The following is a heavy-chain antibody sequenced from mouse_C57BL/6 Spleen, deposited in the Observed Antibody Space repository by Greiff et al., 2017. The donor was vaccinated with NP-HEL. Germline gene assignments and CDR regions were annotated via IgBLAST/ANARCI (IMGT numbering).Heavy chain of an antibody. D-gene: IGHD1-1*01. CDR1: GYSITSGYY. CDR2: ISYDGSN. Sequence: DVKLQESGPGLVKPSQSLSLTCSVTGYSITSGYYWNWIRQFPGNKLEWMGYISYDGSNNYNPSLKNRISITRDTSKNQFFLKLNSVTTEDTATYYCASSFPPYWGQGTLVTVSA. V-gene: IGHV3-6*01. CDR3: ASSFPPY. J-gene: IGHJ3*01.